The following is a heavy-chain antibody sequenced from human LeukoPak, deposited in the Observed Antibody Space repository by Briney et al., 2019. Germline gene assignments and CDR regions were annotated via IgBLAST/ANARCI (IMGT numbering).Heavy chain of an antibody. Sequence: SGPTLVKPQQTLTLTSTFSGSSLSTSGVGGGWIRQPPGKALEWLALIYWNDDKRYSPSLKSRLTITKDTSKNQVVLTMTNMDPVDTATYYCAHSHAREYWDWFDPWGQGTLVTVSS. CDR2: IYWNDDK. CDR1: GSSLSTSGVG. D-gene: IGHD3-10*02. CDR3: AHSHAREYWDWFDP. J-gene: IGHJ5*02. V-gene: IGHV2-5*01.